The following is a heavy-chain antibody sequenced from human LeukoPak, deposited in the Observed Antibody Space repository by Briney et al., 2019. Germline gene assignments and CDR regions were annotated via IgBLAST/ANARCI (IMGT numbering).Heavy chain of an antibody. CDR3: ASLINYYDSSGYYYHY. J-gene: IGHJ4*02. D-gene: IGHD3-22*01. CDR1: GYTFTGYY. Sequence: EASVKVSYKASGYTFTGYYMHWVRQAPGQGLEWMGRINPNSGGTNYAQKFQGRVTMTRDTSISTAYMELSRLRSDDTAVYYCASLINYYDSSGYYYHYWGQGTLVTVSS. V-gene: IGHV1-2*06. CDR2: INPNSGGT.